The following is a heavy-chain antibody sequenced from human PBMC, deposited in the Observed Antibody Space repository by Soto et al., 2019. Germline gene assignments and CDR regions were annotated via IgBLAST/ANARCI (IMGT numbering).Heavy chain of an antibody. CDR3: ARDQLPHTYDY. D-gene: IGHD1-1*01. Sequence: EVQLVESGGGLVKPGGSLRLSCAASGFTFSSYSMNWVRQAPGKWLEWVSSISSSSSYIYYADSVKGRFTISRDNAKNALYLQMNSLRAEDTAVYYGARDQLPHTYDYWGQGTLVTFSS. V-gene: IGHV3-21*01. J-gene: IGHJ4*02. CDR2: ISSSSSYI. CDR1: GFTFSSYS.